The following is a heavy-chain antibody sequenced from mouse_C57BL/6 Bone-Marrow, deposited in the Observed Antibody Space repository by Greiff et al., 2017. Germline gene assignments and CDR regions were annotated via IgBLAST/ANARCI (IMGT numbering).Heavy chain of an antibody. D-gene: IGHD1-1*01. CDR2: ISYDGSN. V-gene: IGHV3-6*01. CDR3: ARGATVVAHWYFDV. J-gene: IGHJ1*03. CDR1: GYSITSGYY. Sequence: VQLKESGPGLVKPSQSLSLTCSVAGYSITSGYYWNWIRQFPGNKLEWMGYISYDGSNNYNPSLKNRISITRDTSKNQFFLKLNSVTTEDTATYYCARGATVVAHWYFDVWGTGTTVTVSS.